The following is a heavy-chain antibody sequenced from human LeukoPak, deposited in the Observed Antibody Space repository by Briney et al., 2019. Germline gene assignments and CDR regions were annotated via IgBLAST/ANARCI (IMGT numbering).Heavy chain of an antibody. J-gene: IGHJ2*01. CDR1: GGSMSSYY. Sequence: PSETLSLTCSVSGGSMSSYYWSWVRQPPGKGLEWVGYIYHSGSTNYNPSLKNRVTISVDTSKNQFSLKLSSVTAADTAVYYCGRRNYGGNSGRYWYFDLWGRGTLVTVSS. D-gene: IGHD3-10*01. V-gene: IGHV4-59*01. CDR2: IYHSGST. CDR3: GRRNYGGNSGRYWYFDL.